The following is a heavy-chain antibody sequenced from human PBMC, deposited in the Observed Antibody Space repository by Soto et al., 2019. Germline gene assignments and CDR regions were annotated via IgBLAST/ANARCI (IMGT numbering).Heavy chain of an antibody. CDR1: GGTFSSYA. CDR3: AAAVTMIYNKAPYAFDM. CDR2: IIPIFGTA. V-gene: IGHV1-69*13. Sequence: SVKVSCKASGGTFSSYAISWVRQAPGQGLEWMGGIIPIFGTANYAQKFQGRVTITADESTSTAYMELSSLRSEDTAVYYCAAAVTMIYNKAPYAFDMWGQGTLVTVS. D-gene: IGHD3-22*01. J-gene: IGHJ3*02.